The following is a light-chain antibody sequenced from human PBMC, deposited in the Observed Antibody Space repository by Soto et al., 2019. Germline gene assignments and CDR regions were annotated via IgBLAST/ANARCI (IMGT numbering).Light chain of an antibody. CDR3: QQYGNSIYS. V-gene: IGKV3-20*01. Sequence: EIVLTQSPGTLSLSPGERATLSCRTTQSVSSSYLARYQQKPGQAPRLLIYGAYIRATGIPDRFSGSGSGTAVTLTITKQEPEDFAVYYCQQYGNSIYSFGQGTKLEIK. CDR2: GAY. CDR1: QSVSSSY. J-gene: IGKJ2*03.